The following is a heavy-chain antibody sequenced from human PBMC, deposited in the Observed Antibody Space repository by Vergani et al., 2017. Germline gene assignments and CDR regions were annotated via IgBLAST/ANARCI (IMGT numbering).Heavy chain of an antibody. CDR3: ARQQWLVQGSYYYYMDV. D-gene: IGHD6-19*01. Sequence: EVQLVQSGAEVKTPGESLTISCKGSGYSFTSYWIGWVRQMPGKGLEWMGIIYPGDSDTRYSPSFQGQVTISADKSISTAYLQWSSLKASDTAMYYCARQQWLVQGSYYYYMDVWGKGTTVTVSS. J-gene: IGHJ6*03. CDR2: IYPGDSDT. V-gene: IGHV5-51*01. CDR1: GYSFTSYW.